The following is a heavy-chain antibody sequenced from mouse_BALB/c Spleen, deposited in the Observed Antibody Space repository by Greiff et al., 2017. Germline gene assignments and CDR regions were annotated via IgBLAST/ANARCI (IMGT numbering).Heavy chain of an antibody. CDR1: GFTFSSYA. CDR2: ISSGGST. Sequence: EVKVVESGGGLVKPGGSLKLSCAASGFTFSSYAMSWVRQTPEKRLEWVASISSGGSTYYPDSVKGRFTISRDNARNILYLQMSSLRSEDTAMYYCARGGNSFDYWGQGTTLTVSS. J-gene: IGHJ2*01. V-gene: IGHV5-6-5*01. CDR3: ARGGNSFDY.